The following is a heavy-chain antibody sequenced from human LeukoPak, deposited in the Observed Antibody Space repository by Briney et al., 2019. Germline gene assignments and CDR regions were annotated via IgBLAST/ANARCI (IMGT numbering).Heavy chain of an antibody. J-gene: IGHJ4*02. V-gene: IGHV3-23*01. CDR2: VNGNRARP. D-gene: IGHD2-8*02. CDR1: GFTLSDYG. Sequence: GGSLRLSCEAAGFTLSDYGMTWVRQAPGKGLEWVSSVNGNRARPNYADSVKGRFTISRDNSKNTLYLQMNSLRAEDTAVYYCARDTGSMAARFFDNWGQGTLVTVSS. CDR3: ARDTGSMAARFFDN.